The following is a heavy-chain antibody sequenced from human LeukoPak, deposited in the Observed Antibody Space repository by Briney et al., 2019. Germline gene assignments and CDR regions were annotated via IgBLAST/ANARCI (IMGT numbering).Heavy chain of an antibody. V-gene: IGHV3-21*01. CDR2: ISSSSSYI. CDR3: ARDPPIVVGGMDV. Sequence: GGSLRLSCAASGFTFSSYSMNWVRQAPGKGLEWVSSISSSSSYIYYADSVKGRFTISRDNAQNSLYLQMNRLRAEDTAVYYCARDPPIVVGGMDVWGQGTTVTVSS. J-gene: IGHJ6*02. CDR1: GFTFSSYS. D-gene: IGHD2-15*01.